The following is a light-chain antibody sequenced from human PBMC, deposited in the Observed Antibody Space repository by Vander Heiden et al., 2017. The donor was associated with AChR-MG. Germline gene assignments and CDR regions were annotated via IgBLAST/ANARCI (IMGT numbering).Light chain of an antibody. CDR3: QVWDSSSDHRGVV. CDR1: NIGSKS. J-gene: IGLJ2*01. CDR2: YGS. V-gene: IGLV3-21*04. Sequence: SYVLTQPPSVSVAPGQTARITCGGNNIGSKSVHWYQQKPGQAPVLVIYYGSDGPSGIPERLSGSNSGNTATLTISRVEAGDEADYYCQVWDSSSDHRGVVFGGGTKLTVL.